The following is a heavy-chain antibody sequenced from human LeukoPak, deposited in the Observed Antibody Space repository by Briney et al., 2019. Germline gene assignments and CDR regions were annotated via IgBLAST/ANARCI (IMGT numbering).Heavy chain of an antibody. CDR1: GFTFSSYS. V-gene: IGHV3-21*01. CDR2: ISSSSSYI. J-gene: IGHJ4*02. D-gene: IGHD6-6*01. Sequence: PGGSLRLSCAASGFTFSSYSMNWVRQAPGKGLEWVSSISSSSSYIYYADSVKGRFTISRDNAKNSLYLQMNSLRAEDTAVYYCASFSGSQLADFDYWGQGTLVTVSS. CDR3: ASFSGSQLADFDY.